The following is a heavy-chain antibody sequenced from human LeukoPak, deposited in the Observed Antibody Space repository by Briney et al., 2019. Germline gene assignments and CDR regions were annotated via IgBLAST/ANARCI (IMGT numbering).Heavy chain of an antibody. J-gene: IGHJ3*02. CDR2: ISGSGGST. CDR3: AKIVYRYAVDLLPVNKDAFDI. D-gene: IGHD2-15*01. Sequence: GGSLRLSCAASGFTFSSYAMSWVRQAPGKGLEWVSAISGSGGSTYYADSVKGRFTISRDNSKNTLYLQMNSLRAEDTAVYCCAKIVYRYAVDLLPVNKDAFDIWGQGTMVTVSS. V-gene: IGHV3-23*01. CDR1: GFTFSSYA.